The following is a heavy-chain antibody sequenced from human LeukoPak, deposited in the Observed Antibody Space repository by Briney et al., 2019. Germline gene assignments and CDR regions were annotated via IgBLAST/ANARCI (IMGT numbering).Heavy chain of an antibody. CDR1: GSIFSSYA. D-gene: IGHD6-19*01. CDR3: ARQVEWLADDEGNWFDP. CDR2: ITGSGGTT. Sequence: GGSLRLSCVASGSIFSSYAMTWVRQAPGKGLDWVAGITGSGGTTYYADSVKGRFTISRDNSKNTLYLRMNSLRVEDTAVYYCARQVEWLADDEGNWFDPWGQGTLVTVSS. J-gene: IGHJ5*02. V-gene: IGHV3-23*01.